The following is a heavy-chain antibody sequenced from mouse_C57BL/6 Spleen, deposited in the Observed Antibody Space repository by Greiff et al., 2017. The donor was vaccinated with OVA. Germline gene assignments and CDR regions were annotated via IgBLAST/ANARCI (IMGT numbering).Heavy chain of an antibody. Sequence: VQLQQSGAELVRPGASVKLSCTASGFNIKDYYMHWVKQRPEQGLEWIGRIDPEDGDTEYAPKFQGKATMTADTSSNTASLQLSSLTSEDTAVYYCTIYYYGSSDYWGQGTTLTVSS. D-gene: IGHD1-1*01. CDR3: TIYYYGSSDY. V-gene: IGHV14-1*01. CDR2: IDPEDGDT. CDR1: GFNIKDYY. J-gene: IGHJ2*01.